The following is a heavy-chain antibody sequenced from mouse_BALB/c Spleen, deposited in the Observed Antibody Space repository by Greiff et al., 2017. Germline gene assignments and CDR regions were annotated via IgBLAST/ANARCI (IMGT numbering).Heavy chain of an antibody. J-gene: IGHJ4*01. V-gene: IGHV1-14*01. Sequence: VQLQQSGPELVKPGASVKMSCKASGYTFTSYVMHWVKQKPGQGLEWIGYINPYNDGTKYNEKFKGKATRTSDKSSSTAYMELSSLTSEDSAVYYCARPPSTVVATRYAMDYWGQGTSVTVSS. CDR3: ARPPSTVVATRYAMDY. CDR1: GYTFTSYV. CDR2: INPYNDGT. D-gene: IGHD1-1*01.